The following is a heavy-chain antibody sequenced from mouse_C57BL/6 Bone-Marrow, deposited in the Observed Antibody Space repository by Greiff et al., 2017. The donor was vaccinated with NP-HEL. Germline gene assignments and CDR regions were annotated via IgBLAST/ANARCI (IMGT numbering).Heavy chain of an antibody. CDR2: IYPRDGST. CDR1: GYTFTSYD. J-gene: IGHJ2*01. D-gene: IGHD1-1*01. V-gene: IGHV1-85*01. Sequence: QVQLQQSGPELVKPGASVKLSCKASGYTFTSYDINWVKQRPGQGLEWIGWIYPRDGSTKYNEKFKGKATLTVDTSSSTAYMELHSLTSEDSAVYFCARSLHYYGSSHVGFDYWGQGTTLTVSS. CDR3: ARSLHYYGSSHVGFDY.